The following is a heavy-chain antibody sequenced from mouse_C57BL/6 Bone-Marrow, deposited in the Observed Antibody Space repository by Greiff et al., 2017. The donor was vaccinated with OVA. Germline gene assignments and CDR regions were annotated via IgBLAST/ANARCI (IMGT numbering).Heavy chain of an antibody. CDR2: IDPENGDT. CDR1: GFNIKDDY. V-gene: IGHV14-4*01. Sequence: VQLQQPGAELVRPGASVKLSCTASGFNIKDDYMHWVKQRPEQGLEWIGWIDPENGDTEYASKFQGKATITADTSSNTAYLQLSSLTSEDTAVYYCTSYGNFEYWGQGTTLTGSS. CDR3: TSYGNFEY. D-gene: IGHD2-1*01. J-gene: IGHJ2*01.